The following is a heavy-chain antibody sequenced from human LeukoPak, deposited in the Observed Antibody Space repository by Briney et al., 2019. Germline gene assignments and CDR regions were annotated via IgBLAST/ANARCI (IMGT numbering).Heavy chain of an antibody. V-gene: IGHV3-66*02. CDR1: GFTVSSNY. CDR3: ARVPSKRYHLPYFDY. J-gene: IGHJ4*02. Sequence: GGSLRLSCAASGFTVSSNYMSWVRQAPGKGLEWVSVIYSGGSTYYADSVKGRFTISRDNSKNTLYLQMNSLRAEDTAVYYCARVPSKRYHLPYFDYWGRGTLVTVSS. D-gene: IGHD2-2*01. CDR2: IYSGGST.